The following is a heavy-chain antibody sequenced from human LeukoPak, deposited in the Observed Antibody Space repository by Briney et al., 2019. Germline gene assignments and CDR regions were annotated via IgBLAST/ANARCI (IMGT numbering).Heavy chain of an antibody. D-gene: IGHD2-15*01. V-gene: IGHV3-23*01. CDR2: ISGSGGST. Sequence: QSGGSLRLSCAASGFTFSSYAMSWVRQAPGKGLEWVSAISGSGGSTYYADSVKGRFTISRDNSKNTLYLQMNSLRAEDTAVYYCAKEEAIVVVAATNFDYWGQGTLATVSS. CDR3: AKEEAIVVVAATNFDY. J-gene: IGHJ4*02. CDR1: GFTFSSYA.